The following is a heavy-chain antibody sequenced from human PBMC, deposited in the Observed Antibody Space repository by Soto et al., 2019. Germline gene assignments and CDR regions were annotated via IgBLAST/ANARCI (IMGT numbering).Heavy chain of an antibody. Sequence: PGGSLRLSCEVSGFTFSNYWMHWVRQAPGKGLVWVSYISSSGTSIYYADSVKGRFTLSRDNAKNSLYLQMNSLRAEDTAVYYCARDQLEYSSSFDYWGQGTRVTVSS. D-gene: IGHD6-6*01. CDR3: ARDQLEYSSSFDY. V-gene: IGHV3-11*01. J-gene: IGHJ4*02. CDR2: ISSSGTSI. CDR1: GFTFSNYW.